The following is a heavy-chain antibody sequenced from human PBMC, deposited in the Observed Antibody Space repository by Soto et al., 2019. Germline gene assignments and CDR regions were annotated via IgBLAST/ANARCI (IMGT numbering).Heavy chain of an antibody. V-gene: IGHV4-34*01. Sequence: QVQLQQWGAGLLKPSETLSLTCAVYGGSFSGYYWSWIRQPPGTGLQWMGEINHSGSTNYNPSLKSRVTISVDTSKTQSSLTLSSGTAADTAVYYCARDAYYYYGMDVWGHWTTVTVSS. J-gene: IGHJ6*02. CDR2: INHSGST. CDR3: ARDAYYYYGMDV. CDR1: GGSFSGYY.